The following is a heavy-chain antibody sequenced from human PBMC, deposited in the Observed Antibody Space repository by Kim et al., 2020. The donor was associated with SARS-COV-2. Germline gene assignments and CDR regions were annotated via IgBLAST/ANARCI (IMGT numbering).Heavy chain of an antibody. J-gene: IGHJ6*02. V-gene: IGHV3-33*01. CDR3: ARDLLGPYYGMDV. D-gene: IGHD7-27*01. Sequence: YADSVKGRFTISRDNSKNTLYLQMNSLRAEDTAVYYCARDLLGPYYGMDVWGQGTTVTVSS.